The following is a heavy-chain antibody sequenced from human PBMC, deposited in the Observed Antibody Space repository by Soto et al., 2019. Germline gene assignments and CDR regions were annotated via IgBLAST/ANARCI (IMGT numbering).Heavy chain of an antibody. CDR1: GGSISSGGYS. J-gene: IGHJ4*02. V-gene: IGHV4-30-2*01. Sequence: QLQLQESGSGLVKPSQTLSLTCAVSGGSISSGGYSWSWIRQPPGKGLEWIGYIYHSGSTYYNPSLKSRVSISVDRSKNQCSLKLSSGTAADTAVYYCAAGGGLPRYYWGQGTLFTGSS. D-gene: IGHD5-12*01. CDR2: IYHSGST. CDR3: AAGGGLPRYY.